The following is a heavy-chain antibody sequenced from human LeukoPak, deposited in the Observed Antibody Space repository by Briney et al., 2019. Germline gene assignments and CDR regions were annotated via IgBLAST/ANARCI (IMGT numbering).Heavy chain of an antibody. J-gene: IGHJ4*02. Sequence: SETLSLTCAVYGGSFSGYYWSWIRQPPGKGLEWIGEINHSGSTNYNPSLKSRVTISVDASENHISLQLTSVTAADTAVYYCAREGGPYRPLDYSGQGTLVTVSS. V-gene: IGHV4-34*01. CDR3: AREGGPYRPLDY. CDR1: GGSFSGYY. CDR2: INHSGST.